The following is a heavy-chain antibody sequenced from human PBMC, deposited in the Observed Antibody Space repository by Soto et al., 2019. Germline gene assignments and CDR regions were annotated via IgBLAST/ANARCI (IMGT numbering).Heavy chain of an antibody. D-gene: IGHD3-9*01. V-gene: IGHV4-61*01. J-gene: IGHJ4*01. CDR1: GGSVISGSFY. CDR2: IYYGGST. CDR3: ARVVYDTRDPHQIDY. Sequence: PSETLSLTCTVSGGSVISGSFYWSWLRQPPGRGLEWIGYIYYGGSTNYNPSLRSRVTISADTPKNQFSLRLSSVTAADTAVYYCARVVYDTRDPHQIDYCGQRAVVTVSA.